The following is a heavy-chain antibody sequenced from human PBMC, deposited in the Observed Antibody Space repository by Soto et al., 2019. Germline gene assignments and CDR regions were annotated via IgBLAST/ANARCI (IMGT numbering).Heavy chain of an antibody. CDR3: ARDQYSSSWYYYYYMDV. D-gene: IGHD6-13*01. CDR2: IWYDGSNK. Sequence: PGGSLRLSCAASGFTFSSYGMHWVRQAPGKGLEWVAVIWYDGSNKYYADSVKGRFTISRDNSKNTLYLQMNSLRAEDTAVYYCARDQYSSSWYYYYYMDVWGTGTTVTLSS. CDR1: GFTFSSYG. V-gene: IGHV3-33*01. J-gene: IGHJ6*03.